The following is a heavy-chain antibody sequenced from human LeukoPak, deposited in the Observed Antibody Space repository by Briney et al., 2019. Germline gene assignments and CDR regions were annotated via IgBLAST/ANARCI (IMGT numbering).Heavy chain of an antibody. CDR1: GGSITTGVYY. J-gene: IGHJ5*02. Sequence: SETLSLTCSVSGGSITTGVYYWTWIRQHPEKGLEWIGHISDSGSNDYNPSLKSRVTISLDTSENEFSLKLSSVTAADTAVYYCARGRKYRFWSGSHPINWFDPWAREPWSPSPQ. V-gene: IGHV4-31*03. D-gene: IGHD3-3*01. CDR2: ISDSGSN. CDR3: ARGRKYRFWSGSHPINWFDP.